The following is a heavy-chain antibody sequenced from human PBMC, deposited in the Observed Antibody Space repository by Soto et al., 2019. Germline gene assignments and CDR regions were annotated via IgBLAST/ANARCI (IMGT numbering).Heavy chain of an antibody. CDR3: AKALHGDWGY. V-gene: IGHV3-30*18. D-gene: IGHD4-17*01. J-gene: IGHJ4*02. Sequence: QVQLVESGGGVVQPGRSLRLSCAASGFTFSSYGMHWVRQAPGKGLEWVAVISYDGSNKYYADSVKGRFTISRDNSKNTLYLQMNGLRAEDTAVYYCAKALHGDWGYWGQGTLVTVSS. CDR1: GFTFSSYG. CDR2: ISYDGSNK.